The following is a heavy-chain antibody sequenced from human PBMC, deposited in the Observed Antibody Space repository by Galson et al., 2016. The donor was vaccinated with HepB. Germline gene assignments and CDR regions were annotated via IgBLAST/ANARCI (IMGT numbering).Heavy chain of an antibody. V-gene: IGHV3-30-3*01. Sequence: SLRLSCAASGFTFSSYAMHWVRQAPGKGLEWVAVMSYDGNNKYYADSVKGRFTISRDNSKNTLFLQMNSLRAEDTAVFYCARGPGLRGAFDIWGQGTVVTVSS. D-gene: IGHD4-17*01. J-gene: IGHJ3*02. CDR3: ARGPGLRGAFDI. CDR1: GFTFSSYA. CDR2: MSYDGNNK.